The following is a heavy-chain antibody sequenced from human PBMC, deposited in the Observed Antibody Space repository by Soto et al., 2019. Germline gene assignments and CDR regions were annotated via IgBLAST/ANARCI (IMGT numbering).Heavy chain of an antibody. Sequence: ASVKVSCKASGYTFTSYTMHWVRQAPGQRLEWMGWITAGNGNTKYSQKFQGRVTITRDTSASTVYMELNSLTSEDTAVYYCARAAGPTPFDPWGQGTPVTVSS. V-gene: IGHV1-3*01. J-gene: IGHJ5*02. CDR2: ITAGNGNT. D-gene: IGHD6-19*01. CDR3: ARAAGPTPFDP. CDR1: GYTFTSYT.